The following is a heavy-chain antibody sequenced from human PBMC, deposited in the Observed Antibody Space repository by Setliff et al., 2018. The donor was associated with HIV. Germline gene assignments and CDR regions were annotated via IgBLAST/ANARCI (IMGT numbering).Heavy chain of an antibody. Sequence: KPSETLSLTCTVSGYSISSYYWSWIRQPPGKGLEWIGSIYFSESPYYNPSLSSRVTISLDTSKNEFSLRLTSVTAADTAVYYCARAHYYWGQGTLVTVSS. J-gene: IGHJ4*02. CDR1: GYSISSYY. V-gene: IGHV4-38-2*02. CDR3: ARAHYY. CDR2: IYFSESP.